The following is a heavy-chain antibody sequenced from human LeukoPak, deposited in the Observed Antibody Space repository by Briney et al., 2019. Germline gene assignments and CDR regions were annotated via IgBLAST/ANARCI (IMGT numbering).Heavy chain of an antibody. J-gene: IGHJ4*02. V-gene: IGHV1-8*01. CDR2: MNPNSGNT. CDR3: ARGRMTTKKAFDS. CDR1: GYTFTSYD. D-gene: IGHD5-24*01. Sequence: ASVKVSCKASGYTFTSYDINWVRQATGQGIEWMGWMNPNSGNTGYAQKFQGRVTMTRNTSISTAYMELTSLRSEDTAVYYCARGRMTTKKAFDSWGQGTLVTVSS.